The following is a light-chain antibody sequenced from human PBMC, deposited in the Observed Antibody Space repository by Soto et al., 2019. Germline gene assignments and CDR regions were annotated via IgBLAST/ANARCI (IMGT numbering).Light chain of an antibody. V-gene: IGLV1-44*01. J-gene: IGLJ3*02. Sequence: QAVVTQPPSASGTPGQRVTISCSGSTSNIGSNSVNWYQQVPGTAPKLLIYSNDQRPSGVPDRFSGSKSGTSAPLAISGLQSEDEADYYCAAWDESLNGPVFGGGTKVTVL. CDR1: TSNIGSNS. CDR3: AAWDESLNGPV. CDR2: SND.